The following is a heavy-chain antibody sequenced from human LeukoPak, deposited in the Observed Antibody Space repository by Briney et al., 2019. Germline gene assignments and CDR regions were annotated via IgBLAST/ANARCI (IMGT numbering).Heavy chain of an antibody. CDR2: MNPSSGNT. V-gene: IGHV1-8*01. Sequence: ASVKVSCKASGYTFTSYDINWVRQATGQGLEWMGWMNPSSGNTGYAQKFQGRVTMTRNTSISTAYMELSSLRSEDTAVYYCAREYYYDSRGYYYYYGMDVWGQGTTVTVSS. D-gene: IGHD3-22*01. J-gene: IGHJ6*02. CDR1: GYTFTSYD. CDR3: AREYYYDSRGYYYYYGMDV.